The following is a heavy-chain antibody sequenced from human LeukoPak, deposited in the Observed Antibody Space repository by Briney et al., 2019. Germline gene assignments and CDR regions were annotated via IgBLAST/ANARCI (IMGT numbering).Heavy chain of an antibody. CDR2: IWYDGSNK. Sequence: GGSLRLSCAASGFTFSTYGMHWVRQAPGKGLEWVAIIWYDGSNKYYADSVKGRFTISRDNSKSTLCLQMNSLRAEDTAVYYCAKQLGYCSDGSCYFPYWGQGTLVTVSS. CDR3: AKQLGYCSDGSCYFPY. J-gene: IGHJ4*02. CDR1: GFTFSTYG. D-gene: IGHD2-15*01. V-gene: IGHV3-33*06.